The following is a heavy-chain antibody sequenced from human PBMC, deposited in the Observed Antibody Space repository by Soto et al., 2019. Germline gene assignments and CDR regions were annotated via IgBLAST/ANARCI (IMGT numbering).Heavy chain of an antibody. Sequence: PSETLSLTCAGYGGSFTGLYWSWIRQSPGKGLEWIGEINHSGSTNYNPSLKSRVTISVDTSKNQFSLKLTSVTAADTAVYYCARGKAGAVGYNWFDPWGQGTLVTVSS. CDR1: GGSFTGLY. J-gene: IGHJ5*02. CDR3: ARGKAGAVGYNWFDP. CDR2: INHSGST. V-gene: IGHV4-34*01. D-gene: IGHD6-19*01.